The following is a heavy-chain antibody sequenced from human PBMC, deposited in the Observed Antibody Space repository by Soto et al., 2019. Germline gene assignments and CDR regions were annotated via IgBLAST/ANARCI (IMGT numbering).Heavy chain of an antibody. V-gene: IGHV1-2*02. CDR3: ARDYAIFGVVLYYFDY. J-gene: IGHJ4*02. CDR2: INPNSGGT. D-gene: IGHD3-3*01. Sequence: ASVKVSCKASGYTFTGYYMHWVRKAPGQGLEWMGWINPNSGGTNYAQKFQGRVTMTRDTSISTAYMELSRLRSDDTAVYYCARDYAIFGVVLYYFDYWGQGTLVTVSS. CDR1: GYTFTGYY.